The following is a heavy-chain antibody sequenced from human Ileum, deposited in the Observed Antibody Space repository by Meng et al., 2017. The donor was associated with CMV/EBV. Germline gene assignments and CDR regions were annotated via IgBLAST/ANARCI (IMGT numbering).Heavy chain of an antibody. J-gene: IGHJ5*02. CDR2: VYESGNT. CDR3: ARNVTTGCFDL. Sequence: SETLSLTCSVSGYYFTSGYYWGWIRQSPTQRLEWIGSVYESGNTSYNPSFQGRVTMSVDKSKNHFSLILSYVTAADTAVYYCARNVTTGCFDLWGQGILVTVSS. V-gene: IGHV4-38-2*02. CDR1: GYYFTSGYY. D-gene: IGHD1-14*01.